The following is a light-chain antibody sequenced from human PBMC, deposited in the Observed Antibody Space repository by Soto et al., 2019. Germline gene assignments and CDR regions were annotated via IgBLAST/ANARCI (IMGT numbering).Light chain of an antibody. CDR1: QGISRW. CDR3: QQTYSTPPWT. V-gene: IGKV1-12*01. J-gene: IGKJ1*01. CDR2: DAS. Sequence: DIQMTQSPSSVSASVGDRVTITCRASQGISRWLGWYQQKPGRAPNLLIYDASTLQTGAPSRFSGRASATDFTLTISSLQPEDVGTYFCQQTYSTPPWTFGQGTRVEI.